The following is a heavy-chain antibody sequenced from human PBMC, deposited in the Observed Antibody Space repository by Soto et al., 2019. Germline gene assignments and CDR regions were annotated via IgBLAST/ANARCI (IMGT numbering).Heavy chain of an antibody. CDR1: GGSFKSGSYS. CDR3: ARGYYDSNGQSNTFDI. CDR2: VYYTGST. V-gene: IGHV4-61*01. D-gene: IGHD3-22*01. Sequence: SETLSLTCTVSGGSFKSGSYSWSWIRQSPGKGLEWIGYVYYTGSTKYNSSLKSRVTISIDTSKNQFSLKLNSVTAADTAVYYCARGYYDSNGQSNTFDIWGQGTMVTVSS. J-gene: IGHJ3*02.